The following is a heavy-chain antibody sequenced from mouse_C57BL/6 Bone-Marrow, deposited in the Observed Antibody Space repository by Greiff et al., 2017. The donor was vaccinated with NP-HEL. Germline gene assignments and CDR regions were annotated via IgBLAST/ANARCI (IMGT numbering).Heavy chain of an antibody. CDR1: GFSLTSYG. V-gene: IGHV2-2*01. CDR2: IWSGGST. D-gene: IGHD2-10*01. Sequence: VKLMESGPGLVQPSQSLSITCTVSGFSLTSYGVHWVRQSPGKGLEWLGVIWSGGSTDFNAAFISRLSISKDNSKSQVFFKMNSLQADDTAIYYCAREFTSYGNFHFDYWGQGTTLTVSS. J-gene: IGHJ2*01. CDR3: AREFTSYGNFHFDY.